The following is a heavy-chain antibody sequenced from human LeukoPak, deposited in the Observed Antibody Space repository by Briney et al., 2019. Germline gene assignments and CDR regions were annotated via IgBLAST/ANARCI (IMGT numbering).Heavy chain of an antibody. CDR3: TTGSSGWSDYFDY. CDR2: IKSKTDGGTT. Sequence: GGSLRLSCAASGFTFSNAWMSWVRQDPGKGLEWVGRIKSKTDGGTTDYAAPVKGRITISRDDSKNTLYLQMNSLKTEDTAVYYCTTGSSGWSDYFDYWGQGTLVTVSS. J-gene: IGHJ4*02. D-gene: IGHD6-19*01. CDR1: GFTFSNAW. V-gene: IGHV3-15*01.